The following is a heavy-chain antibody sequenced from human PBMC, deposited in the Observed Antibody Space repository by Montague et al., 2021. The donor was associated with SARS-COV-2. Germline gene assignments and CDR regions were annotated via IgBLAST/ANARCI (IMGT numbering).Heavy chain of an antibody. Sequence: SLRLSCAASGFTFDDYGMSWVRQAPGKGLEWVSGINWNGGSTGYADSMKGRFTISRDNAKNSLYLQMNSLRAEDTALYYCASGYSSSWDIFDYWGQGTLVTVSS. CDR2: INWNGGST. D-gene: IGHD6-13*01. CDR1: GFTFDDYG. V-gene: IGHV3-20*04. CDR3: ASGYSSSWDIFDY. J-gene: IGHJ4*02.